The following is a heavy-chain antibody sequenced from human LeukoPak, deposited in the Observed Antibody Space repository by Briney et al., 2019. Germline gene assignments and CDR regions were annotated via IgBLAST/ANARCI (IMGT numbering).Heavy chain of an antibody. V-gene: IGHV5-51*01. CDR3: ARQFNYYGSGSYPDY. CDR2: IYPGDSDT. D-gene: IGHD3-10*01. CDR1: GYSFTSYW. Sequence: GESLKISCQGSGYSFTSYWIGWVRQMPGKGLKWMGIIYPGDSDTRYSPSFQGQVTISADKSISTAYLQWSSLKASDTAMYYCARQFNYYGSGSYPDYWGQGTLVTVSS. J-gene: IGHJ4*02.